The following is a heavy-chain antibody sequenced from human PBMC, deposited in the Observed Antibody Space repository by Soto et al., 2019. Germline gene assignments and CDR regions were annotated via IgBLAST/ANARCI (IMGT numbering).Heavy chain of an antibody. V-gene: IGHV3-48*03. CDR3: AGGGRPKPQNPNWFDP. J-gene: IGHJ5*02. CDR1: GFTFSSYE. CDR2: ISSSGSTI. Sequence: EVQLVESGGGLVQPGGSLRLSCAASGFTFSSYEMNWVRQAPGKGLEWVSYISSSGSTIYYADSVKGRFTISRDNAKNSLYRQMNSLRAEDTAVYYCAGGGRPKPQNPNWFDPWGQGTLVTVSS. D-gene: IGHD3-16*01.